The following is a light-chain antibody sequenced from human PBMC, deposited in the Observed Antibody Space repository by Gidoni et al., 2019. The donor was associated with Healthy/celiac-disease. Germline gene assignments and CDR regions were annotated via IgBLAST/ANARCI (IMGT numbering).Light chain of an antibody. Sequence: DIQMTQSPSSLSASVGDRVTITCRASQSISSYLNWYQQKPGKAPKLLIYAASSLQSGVPSRFSGSGSGTDFTRTISSLQPEDFATYYCQQSYSTPDTFGQGIKLEIK. CDR3: QQSYSTPDT. V-gene: IGKV1-39*01. J-gene: IGKJ2*01. CDR2: AAS. CDR1: QSISSY.